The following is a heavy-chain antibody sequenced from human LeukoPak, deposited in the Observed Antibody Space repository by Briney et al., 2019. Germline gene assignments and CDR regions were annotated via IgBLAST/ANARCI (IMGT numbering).Heavy chain of an antibody. Sequence: SETLSLTCTVSGGSISSYYWSWIRQPPGKGLEWIGYIYYRGGTNYNPSLKSRVTISVDTSKYQFSLKLNSVTAADTAVYYCARQENGSGSYLSFFHSWGQGTLVTVSS. J-gene: IGHJ4*02. CDR3: ARQENGSGSYLSFFHS. V-gene: IGHV4-59*08. D-gene: IGHD3-10*01. CDR1: GGSISSYY. CDR2: IYYRGGT.